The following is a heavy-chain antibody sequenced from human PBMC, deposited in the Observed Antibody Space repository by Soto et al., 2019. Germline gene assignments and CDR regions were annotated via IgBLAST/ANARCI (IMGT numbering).Heavy chain of an antibody. CDR3: ARDTRGEGSGSYNHYYGMDV. V-gene: IGHV3-30-3*01. Sequence: GGSLRLSCAASGFTFSSYAMHWVRQAPGKGLEWVAVISYDGSNKYYADSVKGRFTISRDNSKNTLYLQMNSLRAEDTAVYYCARDTRGEGSGSYNHYYGMDVWGQGTTVTVSS. D-gene: IGHD3-10*01. CDR1: GFTFSSYA. J-gene: IGHJ6*02. CDR2: ISYDGSNK.